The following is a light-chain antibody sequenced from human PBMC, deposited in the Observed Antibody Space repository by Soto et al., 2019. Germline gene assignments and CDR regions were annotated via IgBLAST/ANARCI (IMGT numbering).Light chain of an antibody. Sequence: QSVLTQPPSVSGAPGQRVTISCTGSSSNIGAGYDVHWYQQLPGTAPKLLIYGNSNRPSGVPDRFSGSKSGTSASLAITGLQDDDEADYYCQSYDTSLSGWDWVFGGGTKLTVL. V-gene: IGLV1-40*01. CDR1: SSNIGAGYD. CDR3: QSYDTSLSGWDWV. J-gene: IGLJ3*02. CDR2: GNS.